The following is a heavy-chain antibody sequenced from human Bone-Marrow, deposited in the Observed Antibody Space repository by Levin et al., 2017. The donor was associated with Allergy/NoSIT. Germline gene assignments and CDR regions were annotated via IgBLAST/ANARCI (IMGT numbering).Heavy chain of an antibody. J-gene: IGHJ4*02. Sequence: QAGGSLRLSCAASGFTFSSYGMYWFRQAPGKGLEWVALISNDGINKYYSDSVRGRFSVSRDNSKDTLFLEMNGLSVEDAGVYYCAKTLGRSTYGSGSLLPDSWGQGIPVTVSS. CDR1: GFTFSSYG. D-gene: IGHD3-10*01. V-gene: IGHV3-30*18. CDR2: ISNDGINK. CDR3: AKTLGRSTYGSGSLLPDS.